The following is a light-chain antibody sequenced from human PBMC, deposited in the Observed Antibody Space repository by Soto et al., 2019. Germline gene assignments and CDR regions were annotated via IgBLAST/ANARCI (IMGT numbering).Light chain of an antibody. CDR1: SSDVGGYNY. J-gene: IGLJ2*01. CDR3: SSYTSSNTPI. CDR2: DVS. V-gene: IGLV2-14*03. Sequence: QSVLTQPASVSGSPGQSITISCTGTSSDVGGYNYVSWYQQHPGKVPRLMIYDVSNRPSGVSNRFSGSKSGNTASLTISGLQAEDEADYYCSSYTSSNTPIFGGGTKLT.